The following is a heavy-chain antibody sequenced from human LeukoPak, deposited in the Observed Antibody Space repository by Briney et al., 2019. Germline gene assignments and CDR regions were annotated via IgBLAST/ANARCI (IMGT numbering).Heavy chain of an antibody. CDR1: GFSVTTSGVS. CDR2: IYWNDNK. J-gene: IGHJ5*01. Sequence: MESGPTLVNPTQTLTLTCTFSGFSVTTSGVSVGWIRQPPGKALEWLAVIYWNDNKYYNPSLNNRVTVTKDTPKNQVVLTLTNMDPVDTATYYCAHRRTASGWSDFFDSWGQRTLVTVSS. V-gene: IGHV2-5*01. CDR3: AHRRTASGWSDFFDS. D-gene: IGHD6-19*01.